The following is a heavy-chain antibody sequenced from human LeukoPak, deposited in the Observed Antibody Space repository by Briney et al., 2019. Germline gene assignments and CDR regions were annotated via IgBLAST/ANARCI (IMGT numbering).Heavy chain of an antibody. CDR2: ILYDGSNK. V-gene: IGHV3-30-3*01. D-gene: IGHD5-18*01. CDR3: ARDRGYTYGHPLDY. J-gene: IGHJ4*02. Sequence: GGSLRLSCAAPRFTFSSYTMHWVRQAPGKGLEWVALILYDGSNKYYADPVKGRFTISRDNSENTLYLQMNSLRVEDTAVYYCARDRGYTYGHPLDYWGQGTLVTVSS. CDR1: RFTFSSYT.